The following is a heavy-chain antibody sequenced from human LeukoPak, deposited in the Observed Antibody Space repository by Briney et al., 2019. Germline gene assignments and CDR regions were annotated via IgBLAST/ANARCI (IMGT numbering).Heavy chain of an antibody. Sequence: SETLSLTCTVSGGSISSSSYYWGWIRQPPGKGLEWIGSIYYSGSTYYNPSLKSRVTISVDTSKNQFSLKLSSVTAADTAVYYCAREIRPLLWFGELLGRFDYWGQGTLVTVSS. CDR1: GGSISSSSYY. V-gene: IGHV4-39*01. CDR3: AREIRPLLWFGELLGRFDY. CDR2: IYYSGST. D-gene: IGHD3-10*01. J-gene: IGHJ4*02.